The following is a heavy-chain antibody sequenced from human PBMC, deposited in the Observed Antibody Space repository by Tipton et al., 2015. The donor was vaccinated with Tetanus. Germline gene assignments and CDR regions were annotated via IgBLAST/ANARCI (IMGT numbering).Heavy chain of an antibody. CDR2: IYSGGST. CDR3: ARSEMEQLALGY. V-gene: IGHV3-53*01. Sequence: SLRLSCAASGFTVSSNYMSWVRQAPGKGLEWVSVIYSGGSTYYADSVKGRFTISRDNSKNTLYLQMNSLRAEDTAVYYCARSEMEQLALGYWGQGTLVTVSS. CDR1: GFTVSSNY. J-gene: IGHJ4*02. D-gene: IGHD6-13*01.